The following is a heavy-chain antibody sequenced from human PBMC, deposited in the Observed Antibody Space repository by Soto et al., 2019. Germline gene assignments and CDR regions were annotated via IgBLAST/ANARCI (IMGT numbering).Heavy chain of an antibody. Sequence: GGSLRLSCAASGFTFSSYSRNWVRQPQGKGLEWVSSISSSSSYIYYADSVKGRLTISRDNAKNSLYLQMSSLRAEDTAVYYCAKDVDLYYDSSGYYSTFDYWGQGTLVTVSS. J-gene: IGHJ4*02. D-gene: IGHD3-22*01. CDR3: AKDVDLYYDSSGYYSTFDY. CDR2: ISSSSSYI. CDR1: GFTFSSYS. V-gene: IGHV3-21*04.